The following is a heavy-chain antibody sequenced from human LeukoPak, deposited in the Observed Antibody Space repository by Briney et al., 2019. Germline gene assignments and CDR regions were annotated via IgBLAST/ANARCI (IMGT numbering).Heavy chain of an antibody. Sequence: PSETLSLTCTVSGGSISSYYWSWIRQPPGKGLEWIGYIYYSGSTNYNPSLKSRVTISVDTSKNQFSLKLSSVTAADTAVYYCARSLWWRSAKYYFDYWGQGTLATVSS. CDR3: ARSLWWRSAKYYFDY. V-gene: IGHV4-59*08. CDR1: GGSISSYY. CDR2: IYYSGST. J-gene: IGHJ4*02. D-gene: IGHD4/OR15-4a*01.